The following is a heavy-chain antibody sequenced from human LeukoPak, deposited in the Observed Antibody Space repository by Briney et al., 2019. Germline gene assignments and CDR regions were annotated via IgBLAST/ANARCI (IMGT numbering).Heavy chain of an antibody. D-gene: IGHD2-21*01. V-gene: IGHV4-4*07. CDR3: ARGPYCGDDCYFDS. Sequence: SETLSLTCTVSGGSISDYFWSWIRQPAGKGLEWIGRIYFSGSTLYNPSLKSRVTMSVDTSKNQFSLRLTSVTAADTAVYYCARGPYCGDDCYFDSWGRGTLFTVSS. J-gene: IGHJ4*02. CDR2: IYFSGST. CDR1: GGSISDYF.